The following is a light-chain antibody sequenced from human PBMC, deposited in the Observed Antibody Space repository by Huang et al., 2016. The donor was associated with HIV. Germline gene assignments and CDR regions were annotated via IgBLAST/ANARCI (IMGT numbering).Light chain of an antibody. CDR3: QQYNTYLYT. CDR1: QNINTW. V-gene: IGKV1-5*03. CDR2: RAS. J-gene: IGKJ2*01. Sequence: DIQMTQSPPTLSASVGDSVTITCRASQNINTWLAWYQQKPGKAPDLLIYRASSLQVGVPSRFTGSGSGTEFTLTITSLQPDDLGTYYCQQYNTYLYTFGQGTKLEI.